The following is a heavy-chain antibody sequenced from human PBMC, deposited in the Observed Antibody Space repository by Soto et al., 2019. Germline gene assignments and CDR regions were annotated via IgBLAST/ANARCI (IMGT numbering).Heavy chain of an antibody. D-gene: IGHD6-13*01. CDR3: AREGIAAALDY. CDR1: GFTFSSYS. Sequence: PGGSLRLACAASGFTFSSYSMNWVRQAPGKGLEWVSSISSSSSYIYYADSVKGRFTISRDNAKNSLYLQVNSLRAEDTAVYYCAREGIAAALDYWGQGTLVTVSS. V-gene: IGHV3-21*01. CDR2: ISSSSSYI. J-gene: IGHJ4*02.